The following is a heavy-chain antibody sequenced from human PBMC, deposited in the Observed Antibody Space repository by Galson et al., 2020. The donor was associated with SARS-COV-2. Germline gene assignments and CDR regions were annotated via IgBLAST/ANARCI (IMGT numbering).Heavy chain of an antibody. V-gene: IGHV3-7*05. D-gene: IGHD3-3*01. CDR2: IKQDGSEK. Sequence: TGGSLRLSCAASGFTCSSYWMSWVRQAPGKGLEWVANIKQDGSEKYYVDSVKGRFTIPRDNAKNSLYLQMNSLRAEDTAVYYCARDGVRSLGPYYDFWSGYSLYYNYGMDVWGQGTTVTVSS. CDR1: GFTCSSYW. J-gene: IGHJ6*02. CDR3: ARDGVRSLGPYYDFWSGYSLYYNYGMDV.